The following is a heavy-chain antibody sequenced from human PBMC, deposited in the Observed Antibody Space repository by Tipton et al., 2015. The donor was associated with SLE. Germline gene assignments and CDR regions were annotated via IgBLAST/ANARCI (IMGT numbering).Heavy chain of an antibody. CDR3: ARGGDSYGFDHLDY. D-gene: IGHD5-18*01. CDR1: GYTFTSYY. Sequence: QVQLVQSGAEVKKPGASVKVSCKASGYTFTSYYMHWVRQAPGQGLEWMGIINPSGGSTSYAQKFQGRVTMTTDTSTRTVYMQLGSLRSDDTAVYYCARGGDSYGFDHLDYWGQGTLVIVSS. J-gene: IGHJ4*02. V-gene: IGHV1-46*01. CDR2: INPSGGST.